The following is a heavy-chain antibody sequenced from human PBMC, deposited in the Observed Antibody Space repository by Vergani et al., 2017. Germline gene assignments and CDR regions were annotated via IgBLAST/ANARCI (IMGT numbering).Heavy chain of an antibody. CDR1: EGPFKNSA. CDR2: IFTFFGTT. D-gene: IGHD2-21*02. J-gene: IGHJ2*01. V-gene: IGHV1-69*18. Sequence: QVQLVQSGAEVKKPGASVKVSCKASEGPFKNSAFSCVRQVPGQGLVWMGRIFTFFGTTDSEQKFQGRFTLIADEFTKTVDLQLSNLRSEDTAVYYCARDCPCGGGDCSAGWYFDLWGRGTLVTVSS. CDR3: ARDCPCGGGDCSAGWYFDL.